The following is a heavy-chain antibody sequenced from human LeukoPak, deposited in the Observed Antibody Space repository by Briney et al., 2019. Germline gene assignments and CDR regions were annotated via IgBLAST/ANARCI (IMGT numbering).Heavy chain of an antibody. CDR1: GYTFTSYD. J-gene: IGHJ4*02. Sequence: ASVKVSCKASGYTFTSYDINWVRQATGQGLEWMGWMNPNSGNTGYAQKFQGRVTMTRNTSISTAYMELSSLRSEATAVYYCARFGDYRKAPTDYWGQGTLVTVSS. CDR2: MNPNSGNT. V-gene: IGHV1-8*01. D-gene: IGHD4-17*01. CDR3: ARFGDYRKAPTDY.